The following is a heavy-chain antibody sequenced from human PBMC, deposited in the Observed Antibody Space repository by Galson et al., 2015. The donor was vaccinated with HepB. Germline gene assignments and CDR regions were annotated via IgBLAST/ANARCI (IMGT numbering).Heavy chain of an antibody. J-gene: IGHJ3*02. CDR2: ITPILGIA. CDR1: GGTFSSYA. D-gene: IGHD5-24*01. CDR3: ARQMATIPGAAFDI. V-gene: IGHV1-69*10. Sequence: SVKVSCKASGGTFSSYAISWVRQAPGQGLEWMGGITPILGIANYAQKFQGRVTITADKSTSTAYMELSSLRSEDTAVYYCARQMATIPGAAFDIWGQGTMVTVSS.